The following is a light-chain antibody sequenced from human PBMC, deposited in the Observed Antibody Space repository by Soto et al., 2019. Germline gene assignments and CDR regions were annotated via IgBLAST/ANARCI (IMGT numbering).Light chain of an antibody. CDR3: QQYNNSPPST. CDR1: QSVSSN. CDR2: GAS. Sequence: EIVMTQSPATLSVSPGERATLSCRASQSVSSNFACYQQKPGQAPRLLIYGASTRATGIPARFSGSGSGTEFTLTISSLQSEDFAVYYCQQYNNSPPSTFGPGNKVDIK. J-gene: IGKJ3*01. V-gene: IGKV3-15*01.